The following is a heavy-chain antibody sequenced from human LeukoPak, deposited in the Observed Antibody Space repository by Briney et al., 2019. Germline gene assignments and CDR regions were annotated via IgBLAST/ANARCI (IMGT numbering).Heavy chain of an antibody. V-gene: IGHV1-2*02. Sequence: ASVKVSCKASGYTSTGYYMHWVRQAPGQGLEWMGWINPNSGGTNYAQKFQGRVTMTRDTSISTAYMELSRLRSDDTAVYYCARDREDGILTGYEFDYWGQGTLVTVSS. J-gene: IGHJ4*02. CDR3: ARDREDGILTGYEFDY. CDR1: GYTSTGYY. CDR2: INPNSGGT. D-gene: IGHD3-9*01.